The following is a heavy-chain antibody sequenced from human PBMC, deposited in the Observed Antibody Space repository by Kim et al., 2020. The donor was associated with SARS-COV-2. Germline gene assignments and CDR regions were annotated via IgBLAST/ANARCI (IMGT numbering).Heavy chain of an antibody. V-gene: IGHV3-72*01. CDR3: IRGLDGSGSRWHSNWFDP. CDR2: SRNKAAGYTT. CDR1: GFTLSDHF. Sequence: GGSLRLSCAASGFTLSDHFIDWVRQAPGKGLEWVGRSRNKAAGYTTEYAAPVKGRFTISRDDSKNSLHLQMNSLKSEDTALYFCIRGLDGSGSRWHSNWFDPGGQGTLVTVSS. J-gene: IGHJ5*02. D-gene: IGHD3-10*01.